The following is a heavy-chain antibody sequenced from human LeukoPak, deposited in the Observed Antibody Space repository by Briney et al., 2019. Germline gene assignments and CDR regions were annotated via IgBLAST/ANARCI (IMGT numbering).Heavy chain of an antibody. CDR1: GYTFTGYY. D-gene: IGHD3-3*01. CDR3: ARGHYYDFWSGYYTGGDYYYYYMDV. Sequence: GASVTVSCKASGYTFTGYYMHWVRQAPGQGLEWMGWINPNSGGTNYAQKFQGRVTMTRDTSISTAYMELSRLRSDDTAVYYCARGHYYDFWSGYYTGGDYYYYYMDVWGKGTTVTVSS. V-gene: IGHV1-2*02. CDR2: INPNSGGT. J-gene: IGHJ6*03.